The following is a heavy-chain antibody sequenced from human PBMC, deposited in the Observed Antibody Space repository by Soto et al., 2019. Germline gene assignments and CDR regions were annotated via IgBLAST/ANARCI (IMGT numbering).Heavy chain of an antibody. CDR2: IYYRGST. CDR1: AGSISPYY. J-gene: IGHJ2*01. CDR3: ERFNWYFDL. Sequence: PSETLSLTCTVSAGSISPYYWSWIRQPPGKGLEWIGFIYYRGSTNYNPSLKSRVTISVDTSKNQFSLKLSFVTAADTAMYYCERFNWYFDLWGRGTLVTVSS. V-gene: IGHV4-59*01.